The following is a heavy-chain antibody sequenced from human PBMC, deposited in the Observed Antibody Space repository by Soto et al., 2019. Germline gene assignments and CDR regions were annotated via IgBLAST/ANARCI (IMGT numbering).Heavy chain of an antibody. CDR3: AKDVNSGHFDY. J-gene: IGHJ4*02. CDR2: ISYDGSNK. V-gene: IGHV3-30*18. D-gene: IGHD1-20*01. CDR1: GFTFSSYG. Sequence: GGSLRLSCAASGFTFSSYGMHWVRQAPGKGLEWVAVISYDGSNKYYADPVKGRFTISRDNSKNTLYLQMNSLRAEDTAVYYCAKDVNSGHFDYWGQGTLVTVSS.